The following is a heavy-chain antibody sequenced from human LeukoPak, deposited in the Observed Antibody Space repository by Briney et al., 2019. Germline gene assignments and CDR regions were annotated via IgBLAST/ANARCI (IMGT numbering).Heavy chain of an antibody. CDR1: GFTFSDYY. CDR3: VVSFRGYYYFDY. Sequence: GGSLRLSCAASGFTFSDYYMSWIRQAPGKGLEWVSFISTSSSYTNYADSVKGRFTISRDNAKNSLYLQMNSLRAEDTAVYYCVVSFRGYYYFDYWGQGTLVTVSS. J-gene: IGHJ4*02. CDR2: ISTSSSYT. D-gene: IGHD3-22*01. V-gene: IGHV3-11*03.